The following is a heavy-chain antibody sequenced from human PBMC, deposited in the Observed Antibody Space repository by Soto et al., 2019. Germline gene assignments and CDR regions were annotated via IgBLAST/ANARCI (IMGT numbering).Heavy chain of an antibody. J-gene: IGHJ4*02. CDR1: GFTFSSYA. V-gene: IGHV3-30-3*01. Sequence: GGSLRLSCAASGFTFSSYAMHWVRQAPGKGLEWVAVISYDGSNKYYADSVKGRFTISRDNSKNTLYMKMNSLRAEDTAVYYCARDPRYYGSGSYSGGFDYWGQGTLVTVSS. CDR3: ARDPRYYGSGSYSGGFDY. CDR2: ISYDGSNK. D-gene: IGHD3-10*01.